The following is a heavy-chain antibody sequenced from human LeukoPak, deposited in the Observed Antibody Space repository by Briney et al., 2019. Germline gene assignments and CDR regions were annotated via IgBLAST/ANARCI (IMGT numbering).Heavy chain of an antibody. CDR2: ISANSGNT. V-gene: IGHV1-18*01. D-gene: IGHD3-22*01. J-gene: IGHJ5*02. CDR1: GNTISDYG. Sequence: GASVKVSCKASGNTISDYGFSWVRQAPGQGLEWMEWISANSGNTDYAQKFQGRVTLTTDTSTSIAYMELRSLTSDDTAVYYCARDIGVSRFDPWGQGTLVTVSS. CDR3: ARDIGVSRFDP.